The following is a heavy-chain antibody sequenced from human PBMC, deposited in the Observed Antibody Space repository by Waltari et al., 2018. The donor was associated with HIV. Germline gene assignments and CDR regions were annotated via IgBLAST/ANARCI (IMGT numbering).Heavy chain of an antibody. Sequence: EVQLVESGGGSVQPGRSLRLPCQASGITFDYFAMHWVRQPPGKGLEWVSGISWNSGDIAYADSVKGRFTISRDNTKNSLFLQMNSVRVEDTALYYCVKDGASTIFGVLNGMDVWGQGTTVTVSS. D-gene: IGHD3-3*01. CDR2: ISWNSGDI. V-gene: IGHV3-9*01. CDR3: VKDGASTIFGVLNGMDV. CDR1: GITFDYFA. J-gene: IGHJ6*02.